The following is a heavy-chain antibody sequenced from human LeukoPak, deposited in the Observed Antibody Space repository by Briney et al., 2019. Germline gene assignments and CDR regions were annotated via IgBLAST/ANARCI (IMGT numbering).Heavy chain of an antibody. CDR1: GYSISSGYY. Sequence: SETLSLTCAVSGYSISSGYYCGWIRQPAGKGLEWIGSIYHSGSTYYNPSLKSRVTISVDTSKNQFSLKLSSVTAADTAVYYCARITVVTPPGYWGQGTLVTVSS. V-gene: IGHV4-38-2*01. CDR2: IYHSGST. J-gene: IGHJ4*02. CDR3: ARITVVTPPGY. D-gene: IGHD4-23*01.